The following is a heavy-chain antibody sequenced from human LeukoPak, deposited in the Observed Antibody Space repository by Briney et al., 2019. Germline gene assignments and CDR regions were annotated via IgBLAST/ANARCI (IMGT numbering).Heavy chain of an antibody. Sequence: GRSLRLSCAASGFTFSTYAMNWVRQAPGKGLEWVAVISYDGRQNYYADSVKGRFTISRDNSKNTLYLQMNSLRAEDTAVYYCANSPGIAVAGSWGQGTLVTVSS. V-gene: IGHV3-30*04. CDR1: GFTFSTYA. CDR2: ISYDGRQN. CDR3: ANSPGIAVAGS. D-gene: IGHD6-19*01. J-gene: IGHJ5*02.